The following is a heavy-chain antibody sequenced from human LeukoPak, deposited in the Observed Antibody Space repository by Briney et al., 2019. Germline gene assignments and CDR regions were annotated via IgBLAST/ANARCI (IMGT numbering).Heavy chain of an antibody. CDR2: IYYSGST. CDR3: ARCAGADFWSGYRTWDAFDI. Sequence: SETLSLTCTVSGGSISSSSYYWGWIRQPPGKGLEWIGSIYYSGSTYYNPSLKSRVTISVDTSKNQFSLKLSSVTAADTAVYYCARCAGADFWSGYRTWDAFDIWGQGTMVTVSS. D-gene: IGHD3-3*01. J-gene: IGHJ3*02. V-gene: IGHV4-39*01. CDR1: GGSISSSSYY.